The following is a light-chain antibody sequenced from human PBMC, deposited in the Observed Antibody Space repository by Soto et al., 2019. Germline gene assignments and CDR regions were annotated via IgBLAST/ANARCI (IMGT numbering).Light chain of an antibody. Sequence: EIVMTQSPATLSVSPGETATLSCRASQSVSGNLAWFQQKPGQAPRLLISGSSTRAPGIPARFNGSGFGKGFTLTIISLEFEDFGLYYCHQYDYWPLTFGGGTKVEFK. CDR1: QSVSGN. J-gene: IGKJ4*01. CDR3: HQYDYWPLT. CDR2: GSS. V-gene: IGKV3D-15*01.